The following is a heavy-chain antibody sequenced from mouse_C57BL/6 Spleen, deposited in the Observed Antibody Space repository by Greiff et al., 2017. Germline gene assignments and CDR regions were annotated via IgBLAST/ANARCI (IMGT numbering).Heavy chain of an antibody. J-gene: IGHJ4*01. CDR2: IRSKSNNYAT. V-gene: IGHV10-1*01. CDR1: GFSFNTYA. CDR3: VRHWDYDGNAMDY. D-gene: IGHD2-4*01. Sequence: EVKLMESGGGLVQPKGSLKLSCAASGFSFNTYAMNWVRQAPGKGLEWVARIRSKSNNYATYYADSVKDRFTISRDDSESMLYLQMNNLKTEDTAMYYCVRHWDYDGNAMDYGGQGTSVTVSS.